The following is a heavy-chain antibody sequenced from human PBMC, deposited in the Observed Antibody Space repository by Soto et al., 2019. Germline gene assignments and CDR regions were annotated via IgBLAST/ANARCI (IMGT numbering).Heavy chain of an antibody. CDR2: IIPIFSKT. Sequence: QVQLVQSGAEAKELGSSVKVSCKTSGGTFTTSSFVWVRQGPGQGLEWMGGIIPIFSKTNFAPKFQGRVTFTADESTRTVYMDLSSLRSEDTAIYYCATDVVRSTGGDSWGQGTLVTVSS. CDR1: GGTFTTSS. J-gene: IGHJ4*02. V-gene: IGHV1-69*01. CDR3: ATDVVRSTGGDS. D-gene: IGHD7-27*01.